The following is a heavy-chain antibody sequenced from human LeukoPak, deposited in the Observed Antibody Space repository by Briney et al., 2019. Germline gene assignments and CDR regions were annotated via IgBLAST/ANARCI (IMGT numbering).Heavy chain of an antibody. CDR1: GFTVSSNY. CDR3: ARSGDYLYFDY. V-gene: IGHV3-53*01. D-gene: IGHD4-17*01. J-gene: IGHJ4*02. Sequence: GGSLRLSCAASGFTVSSNYMSWVRQAPGKGLEWISLIYSGGSTYYADSVKGRFTISRDNSKNTLYLQMNSLRAEDTAVYYCARSGDYLYFDYWGQGTLVTVSS. CDR2: IYSGGST.